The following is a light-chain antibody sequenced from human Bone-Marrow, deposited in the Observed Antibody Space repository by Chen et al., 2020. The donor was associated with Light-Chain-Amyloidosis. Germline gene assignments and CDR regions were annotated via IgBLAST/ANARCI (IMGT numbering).Light chain of an antibody. J-gene: IGLJ2*01. CDR1: DLPTKY. CDR2: RDT. Sequence: SSELTQSPPVAVSPGQTARITCSGDDLPTKYAYWYQQKPGQAPVLVIHRDTERPSGISERFSGSSSGTTATLTISGVQAEDEADYHCQSADSSGTYEVIFGGGTKLTVL. CDR3: QSADSSGTYEVI. V-gene: IGLV3-25*03.